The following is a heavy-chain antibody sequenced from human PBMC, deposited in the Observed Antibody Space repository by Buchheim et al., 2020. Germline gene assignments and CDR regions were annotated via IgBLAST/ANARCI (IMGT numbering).Heavy chain of an antibody. J-gene: IGHJ6*02. V-gene: IGHV4-4*02. CDR3: ARDPLNDILTGRVGMDV. CDR1: GGSISSSNW. Sequence: QVQLQESGPGLVKPSGTLSLTCAVSGGSISSSNWWRWVRQPPGQGLEWIGEINHSGSTTYYPSLKSRVTILVDNSTNQLFLKLSSVTAADTAVYYCARDPLNDILTGRVGMDVWGQGTT. CDR2: INHSGST. D-gene: IGHD3-9*01.